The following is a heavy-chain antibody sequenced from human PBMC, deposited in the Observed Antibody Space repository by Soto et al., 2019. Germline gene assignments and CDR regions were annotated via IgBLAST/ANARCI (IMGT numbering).Heavy chain of an antibody. V-gene: IGHV3-33*08. CDR2: IWYDGSNK. CDR3: ARGDCTGAYCYSWPFNYGVDV. Sequence: QVQLVESGGGVVQPGGSLRLSCTTSGFTFNTYGMYWVRQAPGKGLEWVAIIWYDGSNKYYGDSVKGRFTISRDNSKNTLYLQMSCLRAEDTALYYCARGDCTGAYCYSWPFNYGVDVWGQGTTVTVSS. CDR1: GFTFNTYG. J-gene: IGHJ6*02. D-gene: IGHD2-15*01.